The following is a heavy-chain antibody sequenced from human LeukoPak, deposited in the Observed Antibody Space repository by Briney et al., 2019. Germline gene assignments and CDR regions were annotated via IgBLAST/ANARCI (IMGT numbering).Heavy chain of an antibody. J-gene: IGHJ4*02. V-gene: IGHV4-59*08. D-gene: IGHD3-22*01. CDR3: ARLPSYYDRIDY. Sequence: SETLSLTCTVSGGSISSYYWSWIRQPPGKGLEWIGYIYYSGSTNYNPSLKSRVTISIDTSKNQFSLKLSSVTAADTAVYYCARLPSYYDRIDYWGQGTLVTVSS. CDR1: GGSISSYY. CDR2: IYYSGST.